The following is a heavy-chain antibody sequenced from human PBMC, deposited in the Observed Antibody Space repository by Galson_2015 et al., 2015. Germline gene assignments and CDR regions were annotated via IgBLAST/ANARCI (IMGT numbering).Heavy chain of an antibody. CDR2: ITSDGSST. D-gene: IGHD3-22*01. J-gene: IGHJ4*02. CDR3: TRVNYKYDSSGLFG. V-gene: IGHV3-74*01. CDR1: GFTFSDYW. Sequence: SLRLSCAASGFTFSDYWMHWVRQAPGKGLVRVSRITSDGSSTSSAGSVRGRFTISRDNAKNTLYLQMNSLRAEDKAVYYCTRVNYKYDSSGLFGWGQGTLVTVSS.